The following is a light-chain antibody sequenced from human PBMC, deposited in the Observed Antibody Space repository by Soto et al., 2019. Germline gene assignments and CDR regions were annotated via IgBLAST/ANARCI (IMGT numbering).Light chain of an antibody. CDR3: QVWDSTSDHWV. V-gene: IGLV3-21*02. Sequence: SYELTQPPSVSVAPGQTASITCGGNNIGSKSVHWYQQKPGQAPVLVVYDDSDRPSGIPERFSGSNSGNTATLTISRVEAGDEADYYCQVWDSTSDHWVFGGGTNVTVL. CDR1: NIGSKS. J-gene: IGLJ3*02. CDR2: DDS.